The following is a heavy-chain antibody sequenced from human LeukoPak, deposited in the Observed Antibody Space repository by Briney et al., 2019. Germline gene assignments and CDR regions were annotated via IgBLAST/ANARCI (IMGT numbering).Heavy chain of an antibody. CDR3: ASPIVGARDWYFDL. Sequence: SETLSLTCTVSGGSISSSSYYWGWIRQPPGKGLEWIGSIYYSGSTYYNPSLKSRVTISVDTSKNQFSLKLSSVTAADTAVYYCASPIVGARDWYFDLWGRGTLVTVSS. J-gene: IGHJ2*01. D-gene: IGHD1-26*01. CDR2: IYYSGST. V-gene: IGHV4-39*01. CDR1: GGSISSSSYY.